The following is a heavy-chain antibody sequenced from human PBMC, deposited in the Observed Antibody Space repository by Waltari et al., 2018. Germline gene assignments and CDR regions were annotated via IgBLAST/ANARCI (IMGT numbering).Heavy chain of an antibody. D-gene: IGHD5-12*01. CDR1: GFAFSSFW. Sequence: EGQLVESGGGLVQPGGSLKLSCAASGFAFSSFWMHWVRQVPGQGLVWVSRINSDGSDTSYADSVRGRFTVTRDNAKNMVYLQMKSLRAEDTAIYYCTRDSPSWIWGQGTTVTVSS. V-gene: IGHV3-74*01. CDR2: INSDGSDT. CDR3: TRDSPSWI. J-gene: IGHJ6*02.